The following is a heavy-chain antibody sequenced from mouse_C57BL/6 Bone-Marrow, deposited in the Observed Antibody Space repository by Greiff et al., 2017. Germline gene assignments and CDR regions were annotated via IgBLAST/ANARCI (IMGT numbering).Heavy chain of an antibody. J-gene: IGHJ3*01. Sequence: EVKLVESGGGLVQPGGSLSLSCAASGFTFTDYYMSWVRQPPGKALEWLGFIRNKANGYTTEYSASVKGRFTISRDNSQSILYLQMNALRAEDSATYYCARGSNYGGFAYWGQGTLVTVS. V-gene: IGHV7-3*01. CDR3: ARGSNYGGFAY. D-gene: IGHD2-5*01. CDR2: IRNKANGYTT. CDR1: GFTFTDYY.